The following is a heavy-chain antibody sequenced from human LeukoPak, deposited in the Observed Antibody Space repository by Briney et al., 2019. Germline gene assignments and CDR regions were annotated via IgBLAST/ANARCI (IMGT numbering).Heavy chain of an antibody. CDR3: AREWSSGWYSPYYFDD. Sequence: VASVKVSCKASGYTFTSYAMHWVRQAPGQRLEWMGWINAGNGNTKYSQKFQGRVTITRDTSASTAYMELSSLRSEDTAVYYCAREWSSGWYSPYYFDDWGQGTLVTVSS. CDR2: INAGNGNT. J-gene: IGHJ4*02. V-gene: IGHV1-3*01. CDR1: GYTFTSYA. D-gene: IGHD6-19*01.